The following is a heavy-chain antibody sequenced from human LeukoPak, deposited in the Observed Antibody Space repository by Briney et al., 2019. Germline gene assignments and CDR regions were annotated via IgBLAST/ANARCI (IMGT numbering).Heavy chain of an antibody. J-gene: IGHJ4*02. CDR2: IRSKAYGGTT. D-gene: IGHD3-16*02. Sequence: GGSLRLSCTASGFTFGDYAMSWVRQAPRKGLEGVGFIRSKAYGGTTEYAASVKGRFTISRDDSKSIAYLQMNSLKTEDTAVYYCTTWGSYRYTVVSDYWGQGTLVTVSS. CDR3: TTWGSYRYTVVSDY. CDR1: GFTFGDYA. V-gene: IGHV3-49*04.